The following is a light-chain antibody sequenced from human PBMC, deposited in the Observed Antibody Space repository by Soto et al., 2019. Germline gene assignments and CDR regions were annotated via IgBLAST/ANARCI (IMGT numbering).Light chain of an antibody. V-gene: IGLV1-40*01. J-gene: IGLJ3*02. CDR2: GNS. Sequence: QSVLTQPPSVSGAPGQRVTISCTGSSSNIGAGYDVHWYQQLPGTAPKLLIYGNSNRPSGVPDRFSGSKSGTSASLAITGVQPEDEADYDCQSYDSSLSGWVFGGGTKLTVL. CDR1: SSNIGAGYD. CDR3: QSYDSSLSGWV.